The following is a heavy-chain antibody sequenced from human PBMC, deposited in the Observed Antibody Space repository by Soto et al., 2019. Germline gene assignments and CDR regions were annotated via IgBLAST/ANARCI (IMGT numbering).Heavy chain of an antibody. J-gene: IGHJ6*02. V-gene: IGHV3-23*01. D-gene: IGHD2-2*01. CDR3: AKDLPKNCSSTSCYDYYYYGMDV. CDR1: GFTFSSYA. Sequence: VGSLRLSCAASGFTFSSYAMSWVRQAPGKGLEWVSAISGSGGSTYYADSVKGRFTISRDNSKNTLYLQMNSLRAEDTAVYYCAKDLPKNCSSTSCYDYYYYGMDVWGQGTTVTVSS. CDR2: ISGSGGST.